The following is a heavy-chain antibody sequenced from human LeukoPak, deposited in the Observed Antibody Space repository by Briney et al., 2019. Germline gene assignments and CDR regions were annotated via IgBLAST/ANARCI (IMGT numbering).Heavy chain of an antibody. V-gene: IGHV1-3*01. D-gene: IGHD3-22*01. J-gene: IGHJ3*02. Sequence: ASVKVSCKASGYTFRNYAMHWVRQAPGQRPEWMGWINAGNDNTKYSQKFQGRVTITRDTSASTAYMELRSLRSEDTALYYCARSGVYSGYNAFRERISGGAFDIWGQGTMVTVSS. CDR2: INAGNDNT. CDR1: GYTFRNYA. CDR3: ARSGVYSGYNAFRERISGGAFDI.